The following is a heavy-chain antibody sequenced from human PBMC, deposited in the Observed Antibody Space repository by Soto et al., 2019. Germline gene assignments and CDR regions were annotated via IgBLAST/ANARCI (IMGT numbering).Heavy chain of an antibody. CDR2: MNPNSGNT. D-gene: IGHD4-17*01. V-gene: IGHV1-8*01. CDR1: GYTFTSYD. J-gene: IGHJ6*03. Sequence: ASVKVSCKASGYTFTSYDINWVRQATGQGLEWMGWMNPNSGNTGYAQKFQGRVTMTRNTSISTAYMELSSLRSEDTAVYYCARGLWYTTDYYYMDVWGKGTTVTVSS. CDR3: ARGLWYTTDYYYMDV.